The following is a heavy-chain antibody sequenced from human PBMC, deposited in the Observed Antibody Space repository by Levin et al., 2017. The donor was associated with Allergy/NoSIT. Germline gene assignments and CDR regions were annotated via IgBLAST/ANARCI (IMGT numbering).Heavy chain of an antibody. Sequence: LSLTCAASGFTFSSYAMHWVRQAPGKGLEWVAVISYDGSNKYYADSVKGRFTISRDNSKNTLYLQMNSLRAEDTAVYYCARDTTTPMTTVTTRIYWGQGTLVTVSS. D-gene: IGHD4-17*01. CDR3: ARDTTTPMTTVTTRIY. CDR2: ISYDGSNK. J-gene: IGHJ4*02. V-gene: IGHV3-30-3*01. CDR1: GFTFSSYA.